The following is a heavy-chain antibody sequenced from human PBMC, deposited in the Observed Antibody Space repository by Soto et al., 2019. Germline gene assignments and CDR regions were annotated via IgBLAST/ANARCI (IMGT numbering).Heavy chain of an antibody. CDR2: ISAYKGKT. CDR1: GYTFTSYG. J-gene: IGHJ6*02. V-gene: IGHV1-18*01. D-gene: IGHD6-6*01. Sequence: ASVKVSCKASGYTFTSYGISWVRQAPGQRLEWMGWISAYKGKTNYAQKIQGRVTMTKDTSTSTAYMELRSLRSDDTAVFYCARCSPIAARSYYYYGMDVWGQGTTVTVSS. CDR3: ARCSPIAARSYYYYGMDV.